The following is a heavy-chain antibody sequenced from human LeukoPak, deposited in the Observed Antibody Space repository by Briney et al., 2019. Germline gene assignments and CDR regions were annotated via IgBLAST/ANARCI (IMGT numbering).Heavy chain of an antibody. CDR1: GGSISSDNYY. Sequence: SETLSLTCTVSGGSISSDNYYWGWTRQSPGKGLEWIASVYYTGTTYYTPSLTTRATISVDTSKNQFSLKLSSVTAADTAVYYCARRSPSWKSLDFWGQGTLVTVSS. CDR3: ARRSPSWKSLDF. J-gene: IGHJ4*02. V-gene: IGHV4-39*01. CDR2: VYYTGTT. D-gene: IGHD1-1*01.